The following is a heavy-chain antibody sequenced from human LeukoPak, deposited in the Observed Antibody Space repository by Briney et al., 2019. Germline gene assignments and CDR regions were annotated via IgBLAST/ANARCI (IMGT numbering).Heavy chain of an antibody. CDR1: GFTVSSNY. Sequence: GGSLRLSCAASGFTVSSNYMSWARQAPGRGLEWVSVIYTGGSTYYADSVKGRFTISRDNSKNTLYLQMNSLRAEDTAVYYCARDLGRYDSNQGPLDAFDIWGQGTMVTVSS. CDR2: IYTGGST. D-gene: IGHD3-22*01. CDR3: ARDLGRYDSNQGPLDAFDI. V-gene: IGHV3-53*01. J-gene: IGHJ3*02.